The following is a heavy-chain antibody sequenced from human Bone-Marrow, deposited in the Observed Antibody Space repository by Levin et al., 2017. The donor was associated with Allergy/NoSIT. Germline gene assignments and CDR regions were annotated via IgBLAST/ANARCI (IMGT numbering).Heavy chain of an antibody. Sequence: GESLKISCEASGYTFTGYHIHWVRQAPGQGLEWMGRINPKNGDTRYAQKFQGRVTMTRDTSISTAYMELSRLRSDDTAIYFCARDSDYYGSGSYRNWFDPWGQGTLITVSS. D-gene: IGHD3-10*01. V-gene: IGHV1-2*06. CDR1: GYTFTGYH. CDR2: INPKNGDT. CDR3: ARDSDYYGSGSYRNWFDP. J-gene: IGHJ5*02.